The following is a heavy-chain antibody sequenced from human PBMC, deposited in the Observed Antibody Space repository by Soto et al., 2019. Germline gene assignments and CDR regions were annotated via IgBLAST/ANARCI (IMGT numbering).Heavy chain of an antibody. D-gene: IGHD3-10*01. J-gene: IGHJ5*02. CDR2: IYWDDDK. CDR1: GFSLSTTGVG. CDR3: AQRLRDYGLGRKRANYFDP. V-gene: IGHV2-5*02. Sequence: QITLKESGPTLVRPTQTLTLTCTFSGFSLSTTGVGVGWIRQPPGKALEWLALIYWDDDKRYSPSLKSRLTITKDTYKKAVILTMTNTDAVDTATYSCAQRLRDYGLGRKRANYFDPWGQGTLVTVSS.